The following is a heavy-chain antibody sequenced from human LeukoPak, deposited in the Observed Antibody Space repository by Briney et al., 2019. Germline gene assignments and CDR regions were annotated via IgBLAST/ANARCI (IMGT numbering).Heavy chain of an antibody. J-gene: IGHJ4*02. D-gene: IGHD2/OR15-2a*01. Sequence: SETLSLSCAVYGGSFSGYYRRWVRQPPGKGLEWIGEITHSGSTYYNPSLKSRVTTSVDTSTNHISPKLISLPPADTPVYYCARNFQDFDFPDYWGQRTLVTVST. CDR1: GGSFSGYY. V-gene: IGHV4-34*01. CDR2: ITHSGST. CDR3: ARNFQDFDFPDY.